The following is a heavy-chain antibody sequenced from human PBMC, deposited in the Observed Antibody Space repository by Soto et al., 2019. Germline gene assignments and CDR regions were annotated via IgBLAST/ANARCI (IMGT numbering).Heavy chain of an antibody. V-gene: IGHV4-59*01. J-gene: IGHJ4*02. CDR1: GGSIGSFY. CDR3: ARAMGIDFRPFDS. CDR2: INYLGNT. Sequence: SETLSLTCIVSGGSIGSFYWSWIRQPPGRGLEWIGYINYLGNTKYNPSLRGPITLSVDASKNQISLKLTSVTPADTAVYFCARAMGIDFRPFDSWGPGSLVTVSS. D-gene: IGHD4-4*01.